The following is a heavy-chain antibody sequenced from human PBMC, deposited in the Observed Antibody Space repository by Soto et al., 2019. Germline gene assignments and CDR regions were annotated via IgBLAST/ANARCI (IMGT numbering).Heavy chain of an antibody. CDR3: AREPAAGDWFDP. J-gene: IGHJ5*02. Sequence: QVQLVQSGAEVKKPGASVKVSCKASGYTFTSYGISWVRQAPGQGLEWMGWINTYNGNTYYAQKPQGRVTMTTDTSTSTAHMELRSLRSDDTAVDYCAREPAAGDWFDPWGQGTLVTVSS. CDR1: GYTFTSYG. CDR2: INTYNGNT. V-gene: IGHV1-18*01. D-gene: IGHD6-13*01.